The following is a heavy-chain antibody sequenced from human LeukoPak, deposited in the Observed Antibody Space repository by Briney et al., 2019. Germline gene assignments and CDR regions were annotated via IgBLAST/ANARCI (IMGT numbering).Heavy chain of an antibody. CDR3: AKGGVLHGSASYRFFDY. CDR2: ISNSGVNT. V-gene: IGHV3-23*01. J-gene: IGHJ4*02. D-gene: IGHD3-10*01. Sequence: PGGSLRLSCAASGFTFSSYAMAWVRQAPGKGLEWVSAISNSGVNTYHADSVKGKFTVSRDNSKNTLYLQMNSLRSEDTALYYCAKGGVLHGSASYRFFDYWGQGTLVTVSS. CDR1: GFTFSSYA.